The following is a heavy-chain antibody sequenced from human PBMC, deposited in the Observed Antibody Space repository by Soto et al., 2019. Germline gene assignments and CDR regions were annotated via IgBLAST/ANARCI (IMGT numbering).Heavy chain of an antibody. D-gene: IGHD2-15*01. CDR3: AGGQYYFDY. CDR2: ISYDVTNQ. CDR1: GFPFSSYG. V-gene: IGHV3-30*03. Sequence: QVQLVESGGGVVQPGRSLRLSCAASGFPFSSYGMHWVRQAPGKGLDWVALISYDVTNQYYADSVKGRFTVSRDNSKNTLSLHMSSLSAEDTAVYYCAGGQYYFDYCCQGTLVSVSS. J-gene: IGHJ4*02.